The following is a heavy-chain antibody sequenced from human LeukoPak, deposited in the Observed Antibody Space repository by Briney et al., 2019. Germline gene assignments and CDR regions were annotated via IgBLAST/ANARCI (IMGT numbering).Heavy chain of an antibody. J-gene: IGHJ4*02. CDR1: GYSFSIYG. CDR3: ARCGAAVTTHFSH. D-gene: IGHD4-17*01. CDR2: ISASGGTT. V-gene: IGHV1-18*01. Sequence: ASVKVSCKASGYSFSIYGITWARQAPGQGLENLGWISASGGTTNYAQKVQDRVTMTTDTSTSTAYLELKSLRSEDTAVYYCARCGAAVTTHFSHWGQGTLVTVSS.